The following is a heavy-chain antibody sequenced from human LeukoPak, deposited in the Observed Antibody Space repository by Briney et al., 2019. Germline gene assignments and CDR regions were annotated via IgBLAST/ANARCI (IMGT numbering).Heavy chain of an antibody. V-gene: IGHV4-4*09. Sequence: PSETLSLTCTVSGDSLTGYYWSWIRQSPGKALEWIGHIQTTGNTDNNPSLMGRATISVDASQNQFSLRLTSGTSTDTAVYYCARVPAFWGPGILVTVSP. CDR1: GDSLTGYY. J-gene: IGHJ4*02. CDR2: IQTTGNT. CDR3: ARVPAF.